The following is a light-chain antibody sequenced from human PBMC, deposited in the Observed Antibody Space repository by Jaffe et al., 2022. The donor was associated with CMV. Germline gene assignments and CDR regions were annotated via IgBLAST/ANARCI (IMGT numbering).Light chain of an antibody. CDR3: QQYYNWPLA. Sequence: ERVLTQSPATLSVSPGERVTLSCRASHIISTYLAWYQQKPGQAPRLLIYGASTRPTGVPARFSGDESGTEFTLTISSVQSDDSGVYYCQQYYNWPLAFGGGTKVEIK. CDR1: HIISTY. CDR2: GAS. J-gene: IGKJ4*01. V-gene: IGKV3-15*01.